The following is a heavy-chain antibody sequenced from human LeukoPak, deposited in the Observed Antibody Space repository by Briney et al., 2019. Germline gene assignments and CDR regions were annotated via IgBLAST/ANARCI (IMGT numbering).Heavy chain of an antibody. CDR1: GFTFSSYG. Sequence: PGGSLRLSCAASGFTFSSYGMHWVRQAPGKGLEWVAFIRYDGSNKYYADSVKGRFTISRDNSKNTLYLQMNSLRAEDTAVYYCAKDLRSTTGTDADAYDYWGQGTLVTVSS. D-gene: IGHD1-1*01. CDR2: IRYDGSNK. CDR3: AKDLRSTTGTDADAYDY. J-gene: IGHJ4*02. V-gene: IGHV3-30*02.